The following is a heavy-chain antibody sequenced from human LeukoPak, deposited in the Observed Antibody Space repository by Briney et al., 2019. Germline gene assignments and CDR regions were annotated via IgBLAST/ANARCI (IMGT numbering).Heavy chain of an antibody. D-gene: IGHD2-21*01. CDR1: GYTFTGYD. CDR2: IIPFLGTT. Sequence: SVKVSCKASGYTFTGYDINWVRQAPGQGLEWMGSIIPFLGTTNYAQKFQGRVTITADEPTRTAYVELTYVRSDDTAVYYCTIIPNVILFTHYFEYWGQGTLVTVSS. CDR3: TIIPNVILFTHYFEY. J-gene: IGHJ4*02. V-gene: IGHV1-69*11.